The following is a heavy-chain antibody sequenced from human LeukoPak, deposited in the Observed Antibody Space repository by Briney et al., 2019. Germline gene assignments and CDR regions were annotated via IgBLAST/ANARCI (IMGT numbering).Heavy chain of an antibody. CDR1: GYTFTSYG. Sequence: GASVKVSCKASGYTFTSYGISWVRQAPGQGLEWMGWISAYNGNTNYAQKLQGRVTMTTDTSTSTAYMELRSLRSDDTAVYYCAGPYDFSYYYGMDVWGQGTTVTVSS. CDR3: AGPYDFSYYYGMDV. V-gene: IGHV1-18*01. D-gene: IGHD3/OR15-3a*01. CDR2: ISAYNGNT. J-gene: IGHJ6*02.